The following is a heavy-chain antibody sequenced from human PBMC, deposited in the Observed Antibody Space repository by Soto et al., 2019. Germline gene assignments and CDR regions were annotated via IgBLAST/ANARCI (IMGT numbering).Heavy chain of an antibody. CDR2: IIPIHNIV. V-gene: IGHV1-69*02. D-gene: IGHD5-18*01. Sequence: QVHQVQSGAEVKKPGSSVKISCKASGSTFSTSTLTWVRQAPGQGLELMGRIIPIHNIVHYAQKFQGRVTMTADISTTTAYMKLSRLGSEDTAVYYCATVEGTALVTYLWGQGTLVTVS. CDR3: ATVEGTALVTYL. CDR1: GSTFSTST. J-gene: IGHJ4*02.